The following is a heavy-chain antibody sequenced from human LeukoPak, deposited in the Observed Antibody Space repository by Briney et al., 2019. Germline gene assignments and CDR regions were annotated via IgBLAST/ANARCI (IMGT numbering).Heavy chain of an antibody. J-gene: IGHJ3*02. CDR3: VKSAGKDGYRDVFDI. Sequence: GGSLRLSCVPSGITFSNSALSWVRQAPGKGLEWVSTITKSGDKTYYADSVKGLFTISRDHSKNTLYLQMNSLRAEDTAVYHCVKSAGKDGYRDVFDIWGQGTVVTVSS. CDR2: ITKSGDKT. V-gene: IGHV3-23*01. CDR1: GITFSNSA. D-gene: IGHD5-24*01.